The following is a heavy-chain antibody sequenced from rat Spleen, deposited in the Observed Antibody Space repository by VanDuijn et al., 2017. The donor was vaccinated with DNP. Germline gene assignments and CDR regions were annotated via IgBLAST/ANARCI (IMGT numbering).Heavy chain of an antibody. CDR2: ISYDGLST. CDR3: ARQATRGAMDA. V-gene: IGHV5-7*01. CDR1: GFTFSDYN. D-gene: IGHD1-4*01. Sequence: EVKLVESGGGLVQPGRSLKLSCAASGFTFSDYNMVWVRQAPKKGLEWVATISYDGLSTNYRDSVKGRFTISRDNAKSTLYLQMDSVRSEDTATYYCARQATRGAMDAWGQGTSLTVSS. J-gene: IGHJ4*01.